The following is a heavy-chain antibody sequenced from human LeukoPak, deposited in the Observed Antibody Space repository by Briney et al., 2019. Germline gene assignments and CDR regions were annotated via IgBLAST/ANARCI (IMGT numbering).Heavy chain of an antibody. J-gene: IGHJ4*02. CDR1: GFTVSSNS. CDR2: IYSDNT. D-gene: IGHD4/OR15-4a*01. V-gene: IGHV3-53*01. Sequence: GGSLRLSCTVSGFTVSSNSMSWVGQAPGKGLEWFSFIYSDNTHYSDSVTGRFTIPRDNSKNTLYLQMNSLRAEDTAVYYWARRAGAYSHPYDYWGQGTLVTVSS. CDR3: ARRAGAYSHPYDY.